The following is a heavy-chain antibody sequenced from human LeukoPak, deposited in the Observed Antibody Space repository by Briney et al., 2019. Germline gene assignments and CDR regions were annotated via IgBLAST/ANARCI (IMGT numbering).Heavy chain of an antibody. J-gene: IGHJ4*02. CDR1: GGSFSGYY. Sequence: SATLSLTCAVYGGSFSGYYWSWIRQPPGKGLEWIGEINHSGSTNYNPSLKSRVTISVDTSKNQFSLKLSSVTAADTAVYYCARGGTYYYGSGSYYNFPFDYWGQGTLVTVSS. V-gene: IGHV4-34*01. D-gene: IGHD3-10*01. CDR3: ARGGTYYYGSGSYYNFPFDY. CDR2: INHSGST.